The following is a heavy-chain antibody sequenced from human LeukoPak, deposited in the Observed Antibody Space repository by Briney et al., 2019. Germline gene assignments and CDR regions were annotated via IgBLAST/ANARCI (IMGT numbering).Heavy chain of an antibody. Sequence: PGGSLRLSCAASEFSVGSNYMTWVRQAPGKGLEWVSLIYSGGSTYYADSVKGRFTISRDNSKNTLYLQMNSLRAEDTAVYYCARDVDPGDLDYWGQGTLVTVSS. CDR1: EFSVGSNY. J-gene: IGHJ4*02. CDR2: IYSGGST. CDR3: ARDVDPGDLDY. V-gene: IGHV3-66*01. D-gene: IGHD4-17*01.